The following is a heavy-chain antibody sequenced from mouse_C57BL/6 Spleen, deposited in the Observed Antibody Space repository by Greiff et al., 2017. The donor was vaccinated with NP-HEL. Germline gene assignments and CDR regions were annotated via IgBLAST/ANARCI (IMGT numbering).Heavy chain of an antibody. D-gene: IGHD2-3*01. J-gene: IGHJ3*01. CDR2: INYDGSST. CDR1: GFTFSDYY. CDR3: ASVFYDGYYGWFAY. V-gene: IGHV5-16*01. Sequence: EVQVVESEGGLVQPGSSMKLSCTASGFTFSDYYMAWVRQVPEKGLEWVANINYDGSSTYYLDSLKSRFIISRDNAKNILYLQMSSLKSEDTATYYCASVFYDGYYGWFAYWGQGTLVTVSA.